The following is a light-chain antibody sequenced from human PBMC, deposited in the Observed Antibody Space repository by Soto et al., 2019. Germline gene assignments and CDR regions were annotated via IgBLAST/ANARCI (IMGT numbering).Light chain of an antibody. Sequence: AIRMTQSPSSLSASTGDRVTITCRASQGISSYLAWYQQKPGKAPKLLIYAASTLQSGVPSRFSGSGSGTDCILTISCLQSEDFATYYCHQYYSYPPWTFGQGTKVEI. CDR3: HQYYSYPPWT. CDR1: QGISSY. V-gene: IGKV1-8*01. CDR2: AAS. J-gene: IGKJ1*01.